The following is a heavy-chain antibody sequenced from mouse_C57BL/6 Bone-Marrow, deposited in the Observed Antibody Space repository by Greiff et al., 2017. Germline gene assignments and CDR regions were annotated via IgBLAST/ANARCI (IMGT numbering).Heavy chain of an antibody. Sequence: EVMLVESGGGLVQPGGSLKLSCAASGFTFSDYYMYWVRQTPEKRLEWVAYISNGGGSTYYPDTVKGRFTISRDKAKNTLYLQMSRLKSEDTAMYYCARRGENWGQGTSVTVSS. J-gene: IGHJ4*01. V-gene: IGHV5-12*01. CDR3: ARRGEN. CDR1: GFTFSDYY. CDR2: ISNGGGST.